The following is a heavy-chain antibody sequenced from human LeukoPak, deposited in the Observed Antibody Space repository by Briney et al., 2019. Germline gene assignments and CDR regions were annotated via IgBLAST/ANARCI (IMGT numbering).Heavy chain of an antibody. CDR3: AREVRPNDY. J-gene: IGHJ4*02. V-gene: IGHV3-23*01. D-gene: IGHD6-25*01. CDR2: ISISGDKT. Sequence: GGSLRLSCAASGLTLGSFAMSWVRQAPGKGLEWVSSISISGDKTHYADSVKGRFTISRDNSKNTLYLQMNSLRAEDTAVYYCAREVRPNDYWGQGTLVTVSS. CDR1: GLTLGSFA.